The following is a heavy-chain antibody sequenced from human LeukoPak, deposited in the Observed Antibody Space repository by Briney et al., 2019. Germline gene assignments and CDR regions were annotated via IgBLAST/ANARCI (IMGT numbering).Heavy chain of an antibody. CDR3: ARIAPARYCSSTSCYDPHNWFDP. D-gene: IGHD2-2*01. Sequence: PSETLSLTCTVSGGSISSGGYYWSWIRQPPGKGLEWIGYIYHSGSTYYNPSLKSRVTISVDRSKNQFSLKLSSVTAADTAVYYCARIAPARYCSSTSCYDPHNWFDPWGRGTLVTVSS. CDR2: IYHSGST. CDR1: GGSISSGGYY. J-gene: IGHJ5*02. V-gene: IGHV4-30-2*01.